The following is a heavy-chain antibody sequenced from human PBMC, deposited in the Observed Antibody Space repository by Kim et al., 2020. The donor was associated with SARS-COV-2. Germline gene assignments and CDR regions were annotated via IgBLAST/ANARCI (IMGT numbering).Heavy chain of an antibody. CDR1: GFTFSSYS. CDR3: ARDGGYGDYAYYYYGMDV. Sequence: GGSLRLSCAASGFTFSSYSMNWVRQAPGKGLEWVSYISSSSSTIYYADSVKGRFTISRDNAKNSLYLQMNSLRAEDTAVYYCARDGGYGDYAYYYYGMDVWGQGTTVTVSS. CDR2: ISSSSSTI. J-gene: IGHJ6*02. V-gene: IGHV3-48*04. D-gene: IGHD4-17*01.